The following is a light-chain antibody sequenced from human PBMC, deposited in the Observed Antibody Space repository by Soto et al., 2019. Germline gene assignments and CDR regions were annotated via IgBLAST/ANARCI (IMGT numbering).Light chain of an antibody. Sequence: DIQMTQSPSSVSASVGDRVTLTCRASQDIGNLLAWYQQKPGKAPKLLIYAASTLQTGVPSRFSGSGSGTEFTLTISSLQPEDFATYHCQQLTSYPRSTFGQGTRLEI. CDR3: QQLTSYPRST. CDR2: AAS. J-gene: IGKJ5*01. CDR1: QDIGNL. V-gene: IGKV1-12*01.